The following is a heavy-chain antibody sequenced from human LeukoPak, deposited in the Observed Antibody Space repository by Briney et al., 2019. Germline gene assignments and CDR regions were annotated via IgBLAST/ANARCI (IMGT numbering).Heavy chain of an antibody. Sequence: GGSLRLSCSASGFTFHNYAIHWVRQAPGKGLEWVSLTSGDGITTYFADSVKGRFTISRDNSKSSLFLQTNSLRTEDTALYYCARDHVYGGADYWGQGTLVTVSS. V-gene: IGHV3-43*02. CDR1: GFTFHNYA. J-gene: IGHJ4*02. CDR2: TSGDGITT. D-gene: IGHD5/OR15-5a*01. CDR3: ARDHVYGGADY.